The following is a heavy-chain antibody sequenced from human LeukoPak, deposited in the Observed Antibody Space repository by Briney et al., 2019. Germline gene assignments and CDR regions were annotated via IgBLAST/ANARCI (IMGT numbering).Heavy chain of an antibody. CDR3: ARDTTLALDFDY. CDR1: GYTFTGYY. Sequence: ASVKVSCKASGYTFTGYYMHWVRQAPGQGLEWMGWINPNSGGTNYAQKFQGRVTMTRDTSINTAYMELSRLRSDDAAVYYCARDTTLALDFDYWGQGTLVTVYS. CDR2: INPNSGGT. J-gene: IGHJ4*02. D-gene: IGHD1-26*01. V-gene: IGHV1-2*02.